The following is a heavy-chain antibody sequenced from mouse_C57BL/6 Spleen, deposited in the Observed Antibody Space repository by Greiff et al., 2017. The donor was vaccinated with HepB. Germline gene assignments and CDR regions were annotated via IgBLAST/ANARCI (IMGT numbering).Heavy chain of an antibody. V-gene: IGHV1-64*01. Sequence: VQLQQPGAELVKPGASVKLSCKASGYTFTSYWMHWVKQRPGQGLEWIGMIHPNSGSTNYNEKFKSKATLTVDKSSSTAYMQLSSLTSEDSAVYYCARRIYYEYDGHAMDYWGQGTSVTVSS. CDR3: ARRIYYEYDGHAMDY. D-gene: IGHD2-4*01. J-gene: IGHJ4*01. CDR2: IHPNSGST. CDR1: GYTFTSYW.